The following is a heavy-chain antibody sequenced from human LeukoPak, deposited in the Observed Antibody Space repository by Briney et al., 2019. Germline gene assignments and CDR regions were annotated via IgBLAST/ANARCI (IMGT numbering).Heavy chain of an antibody. Sequence: SETLFLTCGVYGGSFSGYYWSWIRQPPGKGLEWIGEINHSGSTNYNPSHKSRVTISVDTSKNQFSLKLSSVTAADTAVYYCARVDINDFWSGYYSRYGGPYFDYWGQGTLVTVSS. D-gene: IGHD3-3*01. CDR3: ARVDINDFWSGYYSRYGGPYFDY. V-gene: IGHV4-34*01. CDR1: GGSFSGYY. J-gene: IGHJ4*02. CDR2: INHSGST.